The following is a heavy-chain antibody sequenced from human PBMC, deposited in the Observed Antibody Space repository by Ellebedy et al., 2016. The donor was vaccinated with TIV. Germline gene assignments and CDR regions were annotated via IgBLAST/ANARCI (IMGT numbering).Heavy chain of an antibody. V-gene: IGHV4-38-2*02. Sequence: SETLSLTXTVSGYSISSGYYWGWIRQPPGKGLEWIGSIYHSGSTYYNPSLKSRVTISVDTSKNQFSLKLSSVTAADTAVYYCARHGGEGPHNWFDPWGQGTLVTVSS. CDR1: GYSISSGYY. CDR2: IYHSGST. J-gene: IGHJ5*02. D-gene: IGHD3-16*01. CDR3: ARHGGEGPHNWFDP.